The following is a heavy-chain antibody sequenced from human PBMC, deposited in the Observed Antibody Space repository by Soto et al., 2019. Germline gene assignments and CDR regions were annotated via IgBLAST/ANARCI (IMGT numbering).Heavy chain of an antibody. V-gene: IGHV3-48*01. CDR2: ISSSSSTI. J-gene: IGHJ6*03. D-gene: IGHD2-2*01. Sequence: EVQLVESGGGLVQPGGSLRLSCAASGFTFSSYSMNWVRQAPGKGLEGVSYISSSSSTIYYADSVKGRFTISRDNAKNLQYLQMNSLRAEDTAVYYCARDEDRCSSTSCYAPMDVWGKGTTVTVSS. CDR1: GFTFSSYS. CDR3: ARDEDRCSSTSCYAPMDV.